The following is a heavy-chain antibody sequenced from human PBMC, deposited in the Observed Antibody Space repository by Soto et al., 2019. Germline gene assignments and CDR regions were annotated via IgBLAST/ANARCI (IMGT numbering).Heavy chain of an antibody. V-gene: IGHV3-7*03. CDR1: GFTFSSYW. D-gene: IGHD3-10*01. Sequence: EVQLVESGGGLVQPGGSLRLSCAASGFTFSSYWMSWVRQAPGKGLEWVANIKQDGSEKYYVDSVKGRFTTSRDNAKNSLYLQMNSLRAEDTAVYYCARDIRTPKGLWFGEYPNWFDPWGQGTLVTVSS. J-gene: IGHJ5*02. CDR2: IKQDGSEK. CDR3: ARDIRTPKGLWFGEYPNWFDP.